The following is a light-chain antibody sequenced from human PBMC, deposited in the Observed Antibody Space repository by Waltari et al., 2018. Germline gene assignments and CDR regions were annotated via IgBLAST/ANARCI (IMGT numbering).Light chain of an antibody. J-gene: IGLJ2*01. CDR2: GFH. CDR1: SSNIGAGYD. CDR3: QSYDNRLSAVV. V-gene: IGLV1-40*01. Sequence: QSVLTQPPSVSGAPGQRVPISCTGSSSNIGAGYDVHWYQHLPGTARKLLIFGFHDRPSGVPDRFSGSKSGTSASLAITGLQAEDEADYYCQSYDNRLSAVVFGGGTKLTVL.